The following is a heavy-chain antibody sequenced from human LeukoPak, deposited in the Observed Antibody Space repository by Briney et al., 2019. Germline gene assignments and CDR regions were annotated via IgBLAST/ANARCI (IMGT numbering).Heavy chain of an antibody. CDR3: AKDRAQGVPFRVIDH. J-gene: IGHJ1*01. CDR2: VSWNSGTI. CDR1: GFTVDDYD. Sequence: PGMSLRLSCAASGFTVDDYDLHWVRQAPGKGLEWVSGVSWNSGTIGYGESVRGRFTIYRDNAKNSLFLQMDSLRPEGTGLYYCAKDRAQGVPFRVIDHWGQGTLVTVTS. V-gene: IGHV3-9*01. D-gene: IGHD2-21*01.